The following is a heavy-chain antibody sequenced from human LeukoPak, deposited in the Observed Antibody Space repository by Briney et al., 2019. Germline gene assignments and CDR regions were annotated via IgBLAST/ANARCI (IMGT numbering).Heavy chain of an antibody. J-gene: IGHJ3*02. CDR2: INPNSGGT. Sequence: ASVKVSCKASGYTFTGYYMHWVRQAPGQGLEWMGWINPNSGGTNYAQKFQGRVTMTRDTSISTACMELSRLRSDDTAVYYCARDFSSSSWFDAFDIWGQGTMVTVSS. CDR1: GYTFTGYY. CDR3: ARDFSSSSWFDAFDI. D-gene: IGHD6-13*01. V-gene: IGHV1-2*02.